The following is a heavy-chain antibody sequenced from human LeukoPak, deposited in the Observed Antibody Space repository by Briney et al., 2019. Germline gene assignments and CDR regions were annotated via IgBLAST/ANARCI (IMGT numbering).Heavy chain of an antibody. CDR3: ARGRISLRGMVRGVIRQYYFDY. V-gene: IGHV4-34*01. Sequence: PSETLSLTCAVYGGSFSGYYWSWIRQPPGKGLEWIGEINHSGSTNYNPSLKSRVTISVDTSKNQFSLKLSSVTAADTAVYYCARGRISLRGMVRGVIRQYYFDYWGQGTLVTVSS. CDR1: GGSFSGYY. CDR2: INHSGST. J-gene: IGHJ4*02. D-gene: IGHD3-10*01.